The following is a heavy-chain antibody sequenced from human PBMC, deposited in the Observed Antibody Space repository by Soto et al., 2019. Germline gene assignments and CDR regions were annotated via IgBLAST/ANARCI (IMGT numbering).Heavy chain of an antibody. J-gene: IGHJ4*02. D-gene: IGHD4-17*01. Sequence: GGSLRLSCAASGFTFSNAWMSWVRQAPGKGLEWVGRIKSKTDGGTTDYAAPVKGRFTISRDNVENSLYLQLNSLRPEDTAVYYCAVYGYGVSAAAYWGQGTLVTVSS. CDR2: IKSKTDGGTT. V-gene: IGHV3-15*01. CDR1: GFTFSNAW. CDR3: AVYGYGVSAAAY.